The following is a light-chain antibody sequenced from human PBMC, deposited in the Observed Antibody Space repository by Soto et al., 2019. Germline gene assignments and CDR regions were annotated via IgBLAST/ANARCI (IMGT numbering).Light chain of an antibody. V-gene: IGKV1-5*01. CDR1: RSISNW. Sequence: DIQMTQSPSTLSASVGDRVTITCRASRSISNWLAWFQQIPGKAPKLLIYGASSLERGVPSRFSGSGSGTEFTLTISSLQPDDFATYYCQHYNSYPYTFGQGTKVDIK. CDR3: QHYNSYPYT. CDR2: GAS. J-gene: IGKJ2*01.